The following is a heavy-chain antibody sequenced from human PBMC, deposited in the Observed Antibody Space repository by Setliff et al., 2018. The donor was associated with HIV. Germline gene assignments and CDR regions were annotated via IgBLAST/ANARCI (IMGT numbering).Heavy chain of an antibody. V-gene: IGHV4-34*01. D-gene: IGHD6-13*01. J-gene: IGHJ4*02. CDR3: ARLVSSSWSYYFDS. CDR1: GGSFSDYY. CDR2: IKHSGST. Sequence: PSETLSLTCTVHGGSFSDYYWTWIRQPPGKGLEWIGEIKHSGSTNYNPSLKSRVTISVDTAKNRFSLKLNSVTAADTAVYYCARLVSSSWSYYFDSWGQGTLVTVSS.